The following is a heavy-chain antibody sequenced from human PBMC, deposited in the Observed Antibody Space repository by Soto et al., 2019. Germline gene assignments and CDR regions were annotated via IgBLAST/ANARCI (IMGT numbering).Heavy chain of an antibody. D-gene: IGHD3-22*01. CDR2: ISGSGDTT. Sequence: GGSLRLSCAAPGFTFSSYVMSWVRQAPGKGLEWVSGISGSGDTTYYADSVKGRFAISRDTSKNTLHLQMTSLRAEDTAVYYCAPYYYVNSGYYSVDYWGQGTLVTVSS. CDR1: GFTFSSYV. CDR3: APYYYVNSGYYSVDY. V-gene: IGHV3-23*01. J-gene: IGHJ4*02.